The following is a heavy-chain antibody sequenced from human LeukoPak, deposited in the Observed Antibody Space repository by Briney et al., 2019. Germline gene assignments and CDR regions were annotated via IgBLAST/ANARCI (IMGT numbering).Heavy chain of an antibody. CDR2: ISYDGNNK. CDR3: ATYYYDSSGYYPDAFDI. Sequence: PGGSLRLSCAASGFTFSTSGMHWVRQAPGKGLEWVAVISYDGNNKNYADSVKGRFTISRDNSKNTLYLQMNSLRAEDTAVYYCATYYYDSSGYYPDAFDIWGQGTMVTVSS. V-gene: IGHV3-33*05. D-gene: IGHD3-22*01. CDR1: GFTFSTSG. J-gene: IGHJ3*02.